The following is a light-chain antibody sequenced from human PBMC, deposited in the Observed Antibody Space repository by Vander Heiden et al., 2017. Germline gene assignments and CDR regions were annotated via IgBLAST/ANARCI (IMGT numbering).Light chain of an antibody. CDR3: QQYNSYWT. CDR2: KAS. Sequence: DIQMTQSPPTLSASVEDRGTSPCRASQSVSTWLAWYQQKPGKAPKLLIYKASSSESGVPSSFSGSGSGTEFTLTISILQPDDFATYYYQQYNSYWTFGQGTKVELK. J-gene: IGKJ1*01. V-gene: IGKV1-5*03. CDR1: QSVSTW.